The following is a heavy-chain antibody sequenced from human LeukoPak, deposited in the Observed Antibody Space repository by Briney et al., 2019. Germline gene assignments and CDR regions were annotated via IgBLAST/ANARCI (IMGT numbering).Heavy chain of an antibody. V-gene: IGHV3-23*01. CDR1: GFTFSNYA. Sequence: PGGSLRLSCAASGFTFSNYAMAWVRQAPGKGLEWVSRISTSGGRADYADSVKGRFTIGRDNSKNTLHLQMNSLRAEDTAVYYCARGAMSTFARFDSWGQGTLVSVSS. D-gene: IGHD2/OR15-2a*01. J-gene: IGHJ4*02. CDR3: ARGAMSTFARFDS. CDR2: ISTSGGRA.